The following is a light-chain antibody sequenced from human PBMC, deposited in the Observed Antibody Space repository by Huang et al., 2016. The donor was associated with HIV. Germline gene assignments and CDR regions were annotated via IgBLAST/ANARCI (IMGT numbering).Light chain of an antibody. CDR2: DAS. J-gene: IGKJ1*01. CDR3: QQYNDWPRT. Sequence: EILMTQSPGTLSVSPGERATLSCRASQTINNNLAWYQHKPGQPPMLLIYDASTRATGIPARLSGSGSGTEFTLTISSLQSEDFATYYCQQYNDWPRTFGQGTKVEIK. CDR1: QTINNN. V-gene: IGKV3-15*01.